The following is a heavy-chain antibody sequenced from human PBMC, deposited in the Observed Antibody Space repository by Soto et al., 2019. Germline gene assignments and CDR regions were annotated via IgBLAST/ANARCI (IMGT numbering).Heavy chain of an antibody. Sequence: QVQLQQSGPGLVGPSETLSLSCSVSGASVSSYYWSWVRQPPGKGLEWIGYIYYIGAYYNPSLKSRVTISVDTSKNQFSLKLTSVTAADTAVYYCARTPETRDWLDPWGQGTLVTVSS. CDR1: GASVSSYY. CDR2: IYYIGA. D-gene: IGHD1-7*01. CDR3: ARTPETRDWLDP. J-gene: IGHJ5*02. V-gene: IGHV4-59*02.